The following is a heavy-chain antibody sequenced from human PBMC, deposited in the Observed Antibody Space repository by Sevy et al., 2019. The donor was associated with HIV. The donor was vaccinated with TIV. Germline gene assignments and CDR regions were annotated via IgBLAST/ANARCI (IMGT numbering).Heavy chain of an antibody. CDR1: GFIFSKFA. CDR3: AKDFSYGGNSWNFDF. CDR2: VSGNDGST. J-gene: IGHJ4*02. V-gene: IGHV3-23*01. D-gene: IGHD4-17*01. Sequence: GESLKISCAASGFIFSKFALSWVRQAPGRGLEWVSAVSGNDGSTYYASSVKGRFTISRDISENMLYLQMNSLSAEDTAVYYCAKDFSYGGNSWNFDFWGQGTLVTVSS.